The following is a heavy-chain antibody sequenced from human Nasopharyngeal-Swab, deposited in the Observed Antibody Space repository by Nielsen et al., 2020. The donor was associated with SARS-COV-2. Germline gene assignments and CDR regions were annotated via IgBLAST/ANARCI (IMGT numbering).Heavy chain of an antibody. Sequence: GGSLRLSCAPSGFTLSDYYMSWIRQAPGKGLEWLAYISHSGTTIYYADSVKGRFTISRDSAKNSLYLQMNNLRAEDTAVYYCARGYCSSGSCYAKHYGMDVWGQGTTVTVS. CDR1: GFTLSDYY. CDR3: ARGYCSSGSCYAKHYGMDV. V-gene: IGHV3-11*04. CDR2: ISHSGTTI. D-gene: IGHD2-15*01. J-gene: IGHJ6*02.